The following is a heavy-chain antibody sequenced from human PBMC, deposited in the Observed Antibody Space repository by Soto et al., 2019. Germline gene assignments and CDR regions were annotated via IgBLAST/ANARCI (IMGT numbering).Heavy chain of an antibody. D-gene: IGHD2-21*02. Sequence: QPGGSLRLSCAASGFPFRTHGMSWVRQAPGKGLEWVSSISAGGYNTYYADSVKGRITISREKTKNTVYMQMKSLAAEDTAVYYCAKGTEYCGGDCNYLFDYWGQGTKVTVSS. CDR3: AKGTEYCGGDCNYLFDY. V-gene: IGHV3-23*01. J-gene: IGHJ4*02. CDR2: ISAGGYNT. CDR1: GFPFRTHG.